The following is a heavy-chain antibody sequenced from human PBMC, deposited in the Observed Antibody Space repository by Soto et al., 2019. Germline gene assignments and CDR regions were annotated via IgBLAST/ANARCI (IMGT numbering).Heavy chain of an antibody. CDR1: GFTFSNYA. Sequence: GSLRLSCAASGFTFSNYAMSWVRQAPGKGLEWVSGISGSGGGTYYADSVKGRFTISRDNSKNTLYLQMNSLRAEDTAVYYCAKERMITTLLDYWGQGTLVTVSS. V-gene: IGHV3-23*01. J-gene: IGHJ4*02. CDR2: ISGSGGGT. CDR3: AKERMITTLLDY. D-gene: IGHD4-4*01.